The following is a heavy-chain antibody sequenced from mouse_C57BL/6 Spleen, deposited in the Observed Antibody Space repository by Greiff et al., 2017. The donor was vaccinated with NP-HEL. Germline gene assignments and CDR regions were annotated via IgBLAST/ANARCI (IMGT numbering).Heavy chain of an antibody. CDR2: ISDGGSYT. D-gene: IGHD1-1*01. CDR3: ARGARIATVVAGFDY. J-gene: IGHJ2*01. CDR1: GFTFSSYA. Sequence: VMLVESGGGLVKPGGSLKLSCAASGFTFSSYAMSWVRQTPEKRLEWVATISDGGSYTYYPDNVKGRFTISRDNAKNNLYLQMSHLKSEDTAMYYCARGARIATVVAGFDYWGQGTTLTVSS. V-gene: IGHV5-4*03.